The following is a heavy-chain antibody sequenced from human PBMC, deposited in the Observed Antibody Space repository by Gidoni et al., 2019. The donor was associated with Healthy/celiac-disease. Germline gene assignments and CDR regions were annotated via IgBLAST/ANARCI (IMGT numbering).Heavy chain of an antibody. D-gene: IGHD6-13*01. CDR2: ISSSGSTI. V-gene: IGHV3-48*03. CDR1: GFPFSSYE. J-gene: IGHJ4*02. CDR3: ARGRGIAAAGYFDY. Sequence: EVQLVESGGGLVQPGGSLRLSCAASGFPFSSYEMNWVRQAPGKGLEWVSYISSSGSTIYYADSVKGRFTISRENAKNSLYLQMNSLRAEDTAVYYCARGRGIAAAGYFDYWGQGTLVTVSS.